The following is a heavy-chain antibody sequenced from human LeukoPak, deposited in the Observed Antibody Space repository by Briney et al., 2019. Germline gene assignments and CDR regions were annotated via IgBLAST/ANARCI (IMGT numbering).Heavy chain of an antibody. CDR3: AGVSPINYYYGMDV. CDR1: GFTFSSYA. D-gene: IGHD2-8*01. Sequence: GGSLRLSCAASGFTFSSYAMSWVRQATGKGLEWVSAISGSGGSTYYADSVKGRFTISRDNSKNTLYLQMNSLRAEDTAVYYCAGVSPINYYYGMDVWGQGTTVTVSS. CDR2: ISGSGGST. V-gene: IGHV3-23*01. J-gene: IGHJ6*02.